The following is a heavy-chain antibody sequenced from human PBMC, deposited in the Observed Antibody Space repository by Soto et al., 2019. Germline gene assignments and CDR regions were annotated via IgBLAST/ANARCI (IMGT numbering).Heavy chain of an antibody. CDR3: AKGSWKHYDSSGSKDYFDY. V-gene: IGHV1-46*01. Sequence: GASVKVSCKASGDTFTSYYMHWVRQAPGQGLEWMGIINPSGGTSYAQKFQGRVTMTRNTLYLQMNCLRAEDTAVYYCAKGSWKHYDSSGSKDYFDYWGQGTLVTVSS. D-gene: IGHD3-22*01. CDR1: GDTFTSYY. CDR2: INPSGGT. J-gene: IGHJ4*02.